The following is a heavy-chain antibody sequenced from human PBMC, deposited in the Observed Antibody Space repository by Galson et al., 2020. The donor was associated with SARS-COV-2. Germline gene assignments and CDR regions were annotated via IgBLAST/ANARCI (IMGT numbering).Heavy chain of an antibody. CDR3: ARDLVGVEVATLSRWFDP. V-gene: IGHV4-4*02. CDR2: IYHSGRT. Sequence: SETLSLTCAVSGGSISSSNWWSWVRPPPGMGLEWIGEIYHSGRTNYNPSPKSRVTISVDKSKNQFSLKLSSVTAADTAVYYCARDLVGVEVATLSRWFDPWGQGTLVTVSS. D-gene: IGHD2-15*01. CDR1: GGSISSSNW. J-gene: IGHJ5*02.